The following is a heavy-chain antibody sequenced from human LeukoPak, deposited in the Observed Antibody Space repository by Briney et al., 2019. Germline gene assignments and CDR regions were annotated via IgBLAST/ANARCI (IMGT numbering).Heavy chain of an antibody. CDR2: IYYSGST. Sequence: SETLSLTCSVSGGSISSYYWSWIRQPPGKGLEWIGYIYYSGSTYYNPSLKSRVTISVDTSKNQFSLKLRSVTAADTAVYYCARDRASLGYSYGYRNAFDIWGQGTMVTVSS. CDR1: GGSISSYY. V-gene: IGHV4-59*12. J-gene: IGHJ3*02. D-gene: IGHD5-18*01. CDR3: ARDRASLGYSYGYRNAFDI.